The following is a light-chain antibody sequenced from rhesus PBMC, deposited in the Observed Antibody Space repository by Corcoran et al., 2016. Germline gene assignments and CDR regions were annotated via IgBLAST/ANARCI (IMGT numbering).Light chain of an antibody. CDR3: QHGYGVPFT. CDR1: QDISNS. J-gene: IGKJ3*01. V-gene: IGKV1-33*02. Sequence: DIQMTQSPSSVSASVGDRVTITCQASQDISNSLAWYQLRPGTVPKLLIYAASTLQRGVPSRVSGSGSGTDVTLTVSSLQPEDFATDYCQHGYGVPFTFGPGTKLDIK. CDR2: AAS.